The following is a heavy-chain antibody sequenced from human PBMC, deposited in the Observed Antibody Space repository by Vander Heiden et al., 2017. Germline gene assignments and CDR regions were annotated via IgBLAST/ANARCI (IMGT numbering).Heavy chain of an antibody. D-gene: IGHD3-10*01. J-gene: IGHJ5*02. V-gene: IGHV1-69*01. CDR1: GGTFSSYA. Sequence: QVQLVQSGAEVKKPGSSVKVSCKASGGTFSSYAISWVRQAPGQGLEWMGGIIPMFGTANYEQKFQGRVTITADESTSTAYMELSSLRSEDTAVYYCARGITVVRGVILNWFDPWGQGTLVTVSS. CDR2: IIPMFGTA. CDR3: ARGITVVRGVILNWFDP.